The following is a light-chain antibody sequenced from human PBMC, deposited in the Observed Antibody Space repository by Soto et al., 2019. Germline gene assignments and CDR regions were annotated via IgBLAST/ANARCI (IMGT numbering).Light chain of an antibody. CDR3: QQYNSYPWT. CDR2: DAS. V-gene: IGKV1-5*01. J-gene: IGKJ1*01. CDR1: QSISSW. Sequence: DIQMTQSPSTLSASVGDRVTITCRASQSISSWLAWYQQKPGKGPKRLIYDASSLESGVPSRFSGSGSGTEFTLTITSLQPDDFATYYCQQYNSYPWTFGQGTKVDIK.